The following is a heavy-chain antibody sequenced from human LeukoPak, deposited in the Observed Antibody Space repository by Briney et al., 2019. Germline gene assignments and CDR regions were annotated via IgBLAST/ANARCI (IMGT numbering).Heavy chain of an antibody. V-gene: IGHV1-69*01. CDR1: RGTFSSYA. D-gene: IGHD1-26*01. Sequence: SVNVSCKASRGTFSSYAISWVRQAPGQELEWMGGIIPIFGTANYAQKFHGRDTITAAESTSTAYMELSSLRSEDTAVYYCARAIVGASIVPGSFDYWGQGTLVTVSS. J-gene: IGHJ4*02. CDR3: ARAIVGASIVPGSFDY. CDR2: IIPIFGTA.